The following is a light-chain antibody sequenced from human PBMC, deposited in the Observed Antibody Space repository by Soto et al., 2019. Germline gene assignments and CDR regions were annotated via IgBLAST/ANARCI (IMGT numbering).Light chain of an antibody. J-gene: IGLJ1*01. CDR2: EVT. CDR1: SSDVGNYNY. V-gene: IGLV2-14*01. CDR3: SSYTSDITHI. Sequence: QSALTQPASVSGSPGQSITISCTGTSSDVGNYNYVSWYQHHPGKGPQLLIYEVTNRPSGVSTRFSGSKSGNTASLTISGLQAEDEAEYYCSSYTSDITHIFGTGTKLTVL.